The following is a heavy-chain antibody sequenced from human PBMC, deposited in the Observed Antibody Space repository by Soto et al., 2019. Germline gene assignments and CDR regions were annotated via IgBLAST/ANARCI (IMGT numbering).Heavy chain of an antibody. Sequence: PSETLSLTCAVSGVAISSGNWWTWVRESPQRGLEYIGEIFHDGTANYYPSFERRVAISVDTSKNQFSLKLTSVTAADTAIYFCAGLVYETRLNYMNGDFWGQGKLGTLSS. D-gene: IGHD3-10*01. CDR2: IFHDGTA. V-gene: IGHV4-4*02. J-gene: IGHJ4*02. CDR3: AGLVYETRLNYMNGDF. CDR1: GVAISSGNW.